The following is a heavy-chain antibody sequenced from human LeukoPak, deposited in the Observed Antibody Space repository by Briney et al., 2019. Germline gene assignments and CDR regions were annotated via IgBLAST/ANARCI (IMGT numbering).Heavy chain of an antibody. V-gene: IGHV3-23*01. CDR1: GFTFSSYA. CDR2: ISGSGGST. J-gene: IGHJ4*02. D-gene: IGHD3-16*01. Sequence: GGSLRLSCAASGFTFSSYAMSWVRQAPGKGLEWVSAISGSGGSTYYAGSVKGRFTISRDNSKNTLYLQMNSLRAEDTAVYYCAKDRTAYYDYVWGSSDYWGQGTLVTVSS. CDR3: AKDRTAYYDYVWGSSDY.